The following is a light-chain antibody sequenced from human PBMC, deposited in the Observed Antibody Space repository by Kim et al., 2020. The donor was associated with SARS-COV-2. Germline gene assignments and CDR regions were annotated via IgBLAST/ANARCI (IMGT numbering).Light chain of an antibody. V-gene: IGLV3-1*01. CDR3: QAWDSSTAVV. J-gene: IGLJ2*01. CDR1: KLGDKY. CDR2: QDS. Sequence: VSPGQTASITCSGDKLGDKYACWYQQKPGESPVLVIYQDSKRPSGIPERFSGSNSGNTATLTISGTQAMDEADYYCQAWDSSTAVVFGGGTQLTVL.